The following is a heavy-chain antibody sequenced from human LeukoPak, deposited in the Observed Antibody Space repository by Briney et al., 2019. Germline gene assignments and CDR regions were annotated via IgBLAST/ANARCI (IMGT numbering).Heavy chain of an antibody. V-gene: IGHV3-48*04. CDR2: ISSSGSTI. D-gene: IGHD5-24*01. CDR3: ASTRDGYNSDYYYYMDV. J-gene: IGHJ6*03. CDR1: GFTFSSYS. Sequence: PGGSLRLSCAASGFTFSSYSMNWVRQAPGKGLEWVSYISSSGSTIYYADSVKGRFTISRDNAKNSLYLQMNSLRAEDTAVYYCASTRDGYNSDYYYYMDVWGKGTTVTVSS.